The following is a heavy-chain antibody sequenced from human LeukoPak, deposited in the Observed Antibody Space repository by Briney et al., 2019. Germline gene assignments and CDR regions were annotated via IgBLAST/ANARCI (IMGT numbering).Heavy chain of an antibody. CDR2: INHSGST. D-gene: IGHD3-3*01. V-gene: IGHV4-34*01. J-gene: IGHJ3*02. CDR3: ANTPRDDFWSGYYTEYAFDI. Sequence: PSETLSLTCAVYGGSFSGYYWSWIRQPPGKGLEWIGEINHSGSTNYNPSLKSRVTISEDTSKNQFSLKLSSVTAADTAVYYCANTPRDDFWSGYYTEYAFDIWGQGTMVTVSS. CDR1: GGSFSGYY.